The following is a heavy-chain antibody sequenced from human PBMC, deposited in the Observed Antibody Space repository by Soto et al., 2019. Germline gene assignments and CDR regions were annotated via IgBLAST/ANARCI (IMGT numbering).Heavy chain of an antibody. Sequence: ASVKVSCKASGYTFTTYDIHWVRQVTGQGLEWMGWMNPYNGNTGSTQKFQGRVTMTRNTSISTVYMELTSLRSEDTAVYYCARRKERSGPHYFDYWGQGSLVTVSS. J-gene: IGHJ4*02. CDR3: ARRKERSGPHYFDY. D-gene: IGHD6-25*01. V-gene: IGHV1-8*01. CDR1: GYTFTTYD. CDR2: MNPYNGNT.